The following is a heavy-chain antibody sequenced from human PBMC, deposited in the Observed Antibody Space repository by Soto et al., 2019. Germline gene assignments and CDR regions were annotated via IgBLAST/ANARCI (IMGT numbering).Heavy chain of an antibody. CDR3: ARTDYGDYGPGDAFEI. D-gene: IGHD4-17*01. Sequence: GGSLRLSCAASGFTFSSYSMNWVRQAPGKGLEWVSSISSSSSYIYYADSVKGRFTISRDNAKNSLYLQMNSLRAEDTAVYYCARTDYGDYGPGDAFEIRGQGTMVTVSS. CDR2: ISSSSSYI. V-gene: IGHV3-21*01. CDR1: GFTFSSYS. J-gene: IGHJ3*02.